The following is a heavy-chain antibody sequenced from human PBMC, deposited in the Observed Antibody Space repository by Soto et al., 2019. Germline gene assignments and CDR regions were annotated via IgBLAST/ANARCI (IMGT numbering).Heavy chain of an antibody. CDR2: ISYDGSNK. Sequence: GGSLRLSCAASGFTFSNYGIHWVRQAPGKGLEWVAFISYDGSNKYYVDSVKGRFTISRDNSKNTLYLQMNSLRAGDTAVYYCAKAVHYYDTSGSDYWGQGTLVTVSS. J-gene: IGHJ4*02. CDR3: AKAVHYYDTSGSDY. CDR1: GFTFSNYG. V-gene: IGHV3-30*18. D-gene: IGHD3-22*01.